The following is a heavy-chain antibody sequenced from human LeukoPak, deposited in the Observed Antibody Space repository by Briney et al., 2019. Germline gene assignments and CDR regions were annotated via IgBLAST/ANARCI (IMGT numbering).Heavy chain of an antibody. J-gene: IGHJ6*02. CDR1: GFTFDDYA. CDR2: ISWDSRNI. CDR3: ARGNRDSSGFYFYYGMDV. D-gene: IGHD6-19*01. Sequence: GGALRLSCAASGFTFDDYAMFWVRQVPGEGREWVSGISWDSRNIGYAASVKGRFTTSRDNGKKSVYLQINSLRAEDTALYYCARGNRDSSGFYFYYGMDVWGQGTMVTVSS. V-gene: IGHV3-9*01.